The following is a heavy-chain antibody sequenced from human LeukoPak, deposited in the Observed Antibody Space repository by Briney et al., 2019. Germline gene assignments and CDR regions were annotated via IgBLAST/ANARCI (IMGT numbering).Heavy chain of an antibody. CDR3: ARKEFGQFQLWCDP. Sequence: SHTLSLTCAISGHSVSSNSAIWKSITRSPSRGVEWLGRTYYRSKRYNDYAVAVQNRITINEDLSKKQLSLHPNSVTHEDTALYYCARKEFGQFQLWCDPWGQGTLVTVSS. CDR2: TYYRSKRYN. CDR1: GHSVSSNSAI. D-gene: IGHD3-10*01. V-gene: IGHV6-1*01. J-gene: IGHJ5*02.